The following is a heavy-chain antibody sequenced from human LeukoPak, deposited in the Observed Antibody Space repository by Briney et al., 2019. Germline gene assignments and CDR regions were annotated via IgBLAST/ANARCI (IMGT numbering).Heavy chain of an antibody. Sequence: PGGSLRLSCAASGFTFVDYAMHWVRQAPGKGLEWVSGVSWNSGSIGYADSVKGRFTISRDNAKNSLYLQMNSLRAEDTALYYCAKDKDTMVRGVTYYFDYWGQGTLVTVSS. J-gene: IGHJ4*02. CDR1: GFTFVDYA. D-gene: IGHD3-10*01. CDR3: AKDKDTMVRGVTYYFDY. CDR2: VSWNSGSI. V-gene: IGHV3-9*01.